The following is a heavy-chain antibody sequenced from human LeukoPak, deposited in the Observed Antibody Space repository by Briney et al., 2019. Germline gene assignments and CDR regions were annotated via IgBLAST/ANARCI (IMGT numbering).Heavy chain of an antibody. CDR3: ARVTAAAGNFDY. J-gene: IGHJ4*02. Sequence: ASAKVSCKASGYTFTSYGISWVRQAPGQGLEWMGWISAYNGNTNYAQKLQGRVTMTTDTSTSTAYMELRSLRSDDTAVYYCARVTAAAGNFDYWGQGTLVTVSS. D-gene: IGHD6-13*01. CDR1: GYTFTSYG. CDR2: ISAYNGNT. V-gene: IGHV1-18*01.